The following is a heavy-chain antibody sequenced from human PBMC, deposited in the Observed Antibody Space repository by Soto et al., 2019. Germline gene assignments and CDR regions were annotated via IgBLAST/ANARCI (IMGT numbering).Heavy chain of an antibody. CDR3: AREAGSGSSYPENY. CDR1: AYTFNYYG. V-gene: IGHV1-18*04. Sequence: QVQLVQSGAEVKKPGASVKISCKASAYTFNYYGICWVRQAAGQGLEWLGWISPYDGNTTYAQRVQGRITLTTDTSTTTAYMELRSLTFDDTAVYYCAREAGSGSSYPENYWGQGTLVTVSS. D-gene: IGHD1-26*01. J-gene: IGHJ4*02. CDR2: ISPYDGNT.